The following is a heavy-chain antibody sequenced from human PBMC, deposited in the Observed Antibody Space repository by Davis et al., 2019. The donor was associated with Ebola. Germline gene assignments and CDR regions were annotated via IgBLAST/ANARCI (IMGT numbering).Heavy chain of an antibody. CDR1: GFTFSSYA. J-gene: IGHJ6*02. Sequence: GESLKISCAASGFTFSSYAMHWVRQAPGKGLEWVAVISYDGSNKYYADSVKGRFTISRDNSKNTLYLQMNSLRAEDTAVYYCARALMGVVVPAANYYYGMDVWGQGTTVTVSS. CDR2: ISYDGSNK. D-gene: IGHD2-2*01. CDR3: ARALMGVVVPAANYYYGMDV. V-gene: IGHV3-30-3*01.